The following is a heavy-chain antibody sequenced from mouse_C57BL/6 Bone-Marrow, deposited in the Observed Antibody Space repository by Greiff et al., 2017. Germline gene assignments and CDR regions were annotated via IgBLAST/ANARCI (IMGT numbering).Heavy chain of an antibody. J-gene: IGHJ4*01. CDR1: GFTFSSYT. CDR2: ISGGGGNT. D-gene: IGHD3-1*01. V-gene: IGHV5-9*01. Sequence: EVQLVESGGGLVKPAGSLTLSCAASGFTFSSYTMSWVRQPPERKLEWVATISGGGGNTYYPDSVTGRFTISRDNAKNTLYLQMSSLRSEDTASXYWGRHVGSYAMDDWGPGTSVTVSS. CDR3: GRHVGSYAMDD.